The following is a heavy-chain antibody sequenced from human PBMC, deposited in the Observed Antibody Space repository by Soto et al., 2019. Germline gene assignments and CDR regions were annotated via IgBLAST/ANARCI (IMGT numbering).Heavy chain of an antibody. CDR2: IYYSGST. CDR3: ARQVGDSREDDY. J-gene: IGHJ4*02. Sequence: SSETLSLTCTVSGGSISSSSYYWGWIRQPPGKGLECIGSIYYSGSTYYNPSLKSRVTISVDTSKNQFSLKLSSVTAADTAVYYCARQVGDSREDDYWGQGTLGTVSS. D-gene: IGHD2-21*02. CDR1: GGSISSSSYY. V-gene: IGHV4-39*01.